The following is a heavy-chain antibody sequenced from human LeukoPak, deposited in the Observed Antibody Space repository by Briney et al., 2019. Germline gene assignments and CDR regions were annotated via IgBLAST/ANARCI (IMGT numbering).Heavy chain of an antibody. J-gene: IGHJ4*02. V-gene: IGHV3-21*01. CDR1: GFTFSSYS. CDR3: ARHRSWSERVRYSGWLLPYYFDY. Sequence: GGALRLSCAASGFTFSSYSMNGVRQAPGKGLGWVSSISSSSSYLYYADQVKDRFTTTRDNAKTSLYLQMNSLRAEDTAGYYCARHRSWSERVRYSGWLLPYYFDYWGQGTLVTVSS. CDR2: ISSSSSYL. D-gene: IGHD3-9*01.